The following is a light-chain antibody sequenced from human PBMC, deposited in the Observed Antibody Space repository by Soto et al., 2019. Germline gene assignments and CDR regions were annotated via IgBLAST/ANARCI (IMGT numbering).Light chain of an antibody. J-gene: IGKJ5*01. Sequence: EIVLTQSPATLSLSPGERATLSCRASQSVSSSYLAWYQLTPGQAPRPLIYGASSRATGIPDRFRGSGSGADFTLPISRLEPEDFAVYSCQQYASSPWTFGQGTRLEI. V-gene: IGKV3-20*01. CDR2: GAS. CDR1: QSVSSSY. CDR3: QQYASSPWT.